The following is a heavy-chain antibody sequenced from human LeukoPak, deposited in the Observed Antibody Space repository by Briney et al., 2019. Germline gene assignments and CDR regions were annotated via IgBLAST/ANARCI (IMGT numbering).Heavy chain of an antibody. Sequence: SETLFLTCAVSGGYISSGGYSWGWIRQPPGKGLEWIGYIYHSGSTYYNPSLKSRVTISVDRSKNQFSLKLSSVTAADTAVYYCARGVDYSNYGLDYWGQGTLVTVSS. CDR1: GGYISSGGYS. CDR3: ARGVDYSNYGLDY. J-gene: IGHJ4*02. D-gene: IGHD4-11*01. CDR2: IYHSGST. V-gene: IGHV4-30-2*01.